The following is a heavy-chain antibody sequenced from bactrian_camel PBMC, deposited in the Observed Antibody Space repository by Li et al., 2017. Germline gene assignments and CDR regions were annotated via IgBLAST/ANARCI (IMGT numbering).Heavy chain of an antibody. CDR1: SSTYC. CDR2: IDSDGNT. D-gene: IGHD2*01. V-gene: IGHV3S53*01. J-gene: IGHJ6*01. CDR3: ASPVSSVCSVVTGTTLVT. Sequence: HVQLVESGGGSVQAGGSLRLSCAGSSSTYCMGWFRQAAVGREGVATIDSDGNTSYADSVKGRFTISRDNAKNALYLQMDSLKPEDTAIYYCASPVSSVCSVVTGTTLVTGARGPRSPSP.